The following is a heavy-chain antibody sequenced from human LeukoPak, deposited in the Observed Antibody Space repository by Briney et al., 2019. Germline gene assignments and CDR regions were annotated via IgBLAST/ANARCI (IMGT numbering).Heavy chain of an antibody. V-gene: IGHV3-43D*03. CDR1: GLTLADDA. CDR3: AKDEYSSYMDV. J-gene: IGHJ6*03. Sequence: PRGSLTLACALSGLTLADDAVHCVRPAPRKGMGWVSLISWVVGSTYYADSVKGPFTISRDNSKNSLYLQMNSLRAEDTALYYCAKDEYSSYMDVWGKGTTVTVSS. CDR2: ISWVVGST. D-gene: IGHD3-22*01.